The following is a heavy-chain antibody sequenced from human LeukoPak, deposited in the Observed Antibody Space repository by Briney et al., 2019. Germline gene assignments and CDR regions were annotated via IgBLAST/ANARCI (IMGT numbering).Heavy chain of an antibody. CDR1: GFTFSNYA. V-gene: IGHV3-30*02. CDR2: IRYDGSSK. CDR3: ARDQAGSGHYADY. D-gene: IGHD3-10*01. J-gene: IGHJ4*02. Sequence: PGGSLSLSRAASGFTFSNYAMHWVRPAPGKGLAWLAYIRYDGSSKYYADFVKGRFTISRDNSKSTLYLQVNSLRGEDTAVYYGARDQAGSGHYADYWGQGTLVTVSP.